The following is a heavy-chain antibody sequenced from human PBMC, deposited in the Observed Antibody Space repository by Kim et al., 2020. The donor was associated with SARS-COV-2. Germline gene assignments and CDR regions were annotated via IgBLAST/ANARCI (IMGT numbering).Heavy chain of an antibody. CDR3: ARDQNYDILTGYYTPLDY. CDR1: GFTFSSYE. Sequence: GGSLRLSCAASGFTFSSYEMNWVRQAPGKGLEWVSYISSSGSTIYYADSVKGRFTISRDNAKNSLYLQMNSLRAEDTAVYYCARDQNYDILTGYYTPLDYWGQGTLVTVSS. CDR2: ISSSGSTI. D-gene: IGHD3-9*01. V-gene: IGHV3-48*03. J-gene: IGHJ4*02.